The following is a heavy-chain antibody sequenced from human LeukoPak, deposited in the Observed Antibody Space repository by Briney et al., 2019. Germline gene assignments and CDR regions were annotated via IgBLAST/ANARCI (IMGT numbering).Heavy chain of an antibody. J-gene: IGHJ3*02. CDR2: IYYSGST. D-gene: IGHD3-10*01. Sequence: SETLSLTCTVSGGSISSYYWSWIRQPPGKGLEWIGYIYYSGSTNCNPSLKSRVTISVDTSKNQFSLKLSSVTAADTAVYYCARHHPVRGVIITGAFDIWGQGTMVTVSS. V-gene: IGHV4-59*08. CDR3: ARHHPVRGVIITGAFDI. CDR1: GGSISSYY.